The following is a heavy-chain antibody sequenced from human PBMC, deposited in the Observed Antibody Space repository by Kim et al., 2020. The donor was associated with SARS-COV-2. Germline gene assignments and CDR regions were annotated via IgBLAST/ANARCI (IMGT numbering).Heavy chain of an antibody. Sequence: GESLKISCKGSGYSFTSYWISWVRQMPGKGLEWIGRIDPSDSYTNYSPSFQGHVTISADKSISTAYLQWSSLKASDTAMYYCARQVVAPYWYFDLWGRGTLVTVSS. CDR2: IDPSDSYT. J-gene: IGHJ2*01. V-gene: IGHV5-10-1*01. CDR1: GYSFTSYW. CDR3: ARQVVAPYWYFDL. D-gene: IGHD3-22*01.